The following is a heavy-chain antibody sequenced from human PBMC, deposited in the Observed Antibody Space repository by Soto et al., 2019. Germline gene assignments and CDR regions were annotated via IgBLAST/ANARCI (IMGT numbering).Heavy chain of an antibody. CDR3: ARSDNWNDYYYYGMDV. V-gene: IGHV5-51*01. CDR1: GYSFTSYW. CDR2: IYPGDSDT. Sequence: PGESLKISCKGSGYSFTSYWIGWVRQMPGKGLEWMGIIYPGDSDTRYSPSFQGQVTISADKSISTAYLQWSSLKASDTAMYYCARSDNWNDYYYYGMDVWGQGTTVTVSS. J-gene: IGHJ6*02. D-gene: IGHD1-1*01.